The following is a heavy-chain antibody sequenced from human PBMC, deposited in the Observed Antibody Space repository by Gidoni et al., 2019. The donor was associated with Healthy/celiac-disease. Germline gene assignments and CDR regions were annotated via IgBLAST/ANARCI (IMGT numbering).Heavy chain of an antibody. CDR2: IYYSGST. CDR1: GGSVSSGSYY. D-gene: IGHD2-15*01. J-gene: IGHJ5*02. Sequence: QVQLQESGPGLVKPSETLSLTCTVSGGSVSSGSYYWSWIRQPPGKGLEWIGYIYYSGSTNYNPSLKSRVTISVDTSKNQFSLKLSSVTAADTAVYYCAREYCSGGSCYWFDPWGQGTLVTVSS. V-gene: IGHV4-61*01. CDR3: AREYCSGGSCYWFDP.